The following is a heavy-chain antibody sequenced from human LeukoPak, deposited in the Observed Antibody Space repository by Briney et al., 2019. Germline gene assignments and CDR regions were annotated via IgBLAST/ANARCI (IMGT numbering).Heavy chain of an antibody. V-gene: IGHV6-1*01. D-gene: IGHD4-11*01. CDR1: GYSVSINSAA. CDR3: ARGMTTVTTASYYFDY. J-gene: IGHJ4*02. Sequence: SQTLSLTCAISGYSVSINSAAWNWIRQSPSRGLEWLGRTYYRSKWYNDYAVSVKSRITINPDTSKNQFSLQLNSVTPEDTAVYYCARGMTTVTTASYYFDYWGQGTLVTVSS. CDR2: TYYRSKWYN.